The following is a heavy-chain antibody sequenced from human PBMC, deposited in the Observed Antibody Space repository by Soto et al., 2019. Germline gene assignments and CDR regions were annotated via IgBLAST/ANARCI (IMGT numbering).Heavy chain of an antibody. CDR1: GGSFSGYY. CDR2: TNHSGST. V-gene: IGHV4-34*01. D-gene: IGHD6-6*01. Sequence: SETLSLTCAFYGGSFSGYYWSWIRQPPGKGPEWIGETNHSGSTNYNPSLKSRVTISVDTSKNQFSLKLSSVTAADTAVYYCARGVSVYSSSSTSVGKYYYYGMDVWGQGTTVTVSS. CDR3: ARGVSVYSSSSTSVGKYYYYGMDV. J-gene: IGHJ6*02.